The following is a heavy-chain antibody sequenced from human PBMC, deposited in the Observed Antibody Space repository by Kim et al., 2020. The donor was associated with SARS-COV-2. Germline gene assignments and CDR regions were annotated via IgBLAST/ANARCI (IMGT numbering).Heavy chain of an antibody. CDR3: AREPRKASAVRGPDNWFDP. CDR2: INHSGST. D-gene: IGHD3-10*01. J-gene: IGHJ5*02. Sequence: SETLSLTCAVYGGSFSGYYWSWIRQPPGKGLEWIGEINHSGSTNYNPSLKSRVTISVDTSKNQFSLKLSSVTAADTAVYYCAREPRKASAVRGPDNWFDPWGQGTLVTVSS. CDR1: GGSFSGYY. V-gene: IGHV4-34*01.